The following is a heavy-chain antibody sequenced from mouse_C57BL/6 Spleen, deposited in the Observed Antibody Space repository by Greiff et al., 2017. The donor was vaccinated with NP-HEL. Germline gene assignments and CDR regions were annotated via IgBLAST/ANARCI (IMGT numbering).Heavy chain of an antibody. V-gene: IGHV1-26*01. CDR2: INPNNGGT. D-gene: IGHD2-2*01. CDR1: GYTFTDYY. CDR3: AKRRVTLDY. Sequence: VQLQQSGPELVKPGASVKISCKASGYTFTDYYMNWVKQSHGKSLEWIGDINPNNGGTSYNQKFKGKATLTVDKSSSTAYMELRSLTSEDSAVYYCAKRRVTLDYWGQGTTLTVSS. J-gene: IGHJ2*01.